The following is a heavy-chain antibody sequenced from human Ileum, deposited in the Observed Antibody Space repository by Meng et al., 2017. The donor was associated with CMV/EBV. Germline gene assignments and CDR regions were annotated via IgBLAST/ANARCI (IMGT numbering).Heavy chain of an antibody. CDR1: GFTFSDAW. V-gene: IGHV3-11*01. Sequence: GESLKISCAASGFTFSDAWMSWIRQAPGKGLEWVSYISSSGSTIYYADSVKGRFTISRDNAKNSLYLQMNSLRAEDTAVYYCAREFSSSWYIDYWGQGTLVTVSS. D-gene: IGHD6-13*01. J-gene: IGHJ4*02. CDR2: ISSSGSTI. CDR3: AREFSSSWYIDY.